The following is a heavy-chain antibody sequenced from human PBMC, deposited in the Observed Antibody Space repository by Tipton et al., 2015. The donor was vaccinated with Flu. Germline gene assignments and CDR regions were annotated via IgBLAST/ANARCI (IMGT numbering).Heavy chain of an antibody. J-gene: IGHJ4*02. V-gene: IGHV3-23*01. D-gene: IGHD3-3*01. CDR3: AKARSRITNFGVVIATFDF. Sequence: SLRLSCAASGFTFSSYAMTWVRQAPGKGLEWVSGIDASGGSTFYADSVKGRFTISRENSKNTLNLQMNSLRAEDTAIYYCAKARSRITNFGVVIATFDFWGQGTLAAVSS. CDR1: GFTFSSYA. CDR2: IDASGGST.